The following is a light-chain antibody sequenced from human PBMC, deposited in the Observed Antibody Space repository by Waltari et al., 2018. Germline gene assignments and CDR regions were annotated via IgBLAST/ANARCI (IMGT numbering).Light chain of an antibody. V-gene: IGKV3-15*01. Sequence: EIVMTQSPATLSVSPGERATLSCRASQSVSSNLAWYQQKPGQAPRLRIYGASTRATGSPAGFSGSGSGTEFTLTISSLQSEDFAVYYCQQYNNWPRTFGQGTKVEIK. CDR3: QQYNNWPRT. CDR2: GAS. J-gene: IGKJ1*01. CDR1: QSVSSN.